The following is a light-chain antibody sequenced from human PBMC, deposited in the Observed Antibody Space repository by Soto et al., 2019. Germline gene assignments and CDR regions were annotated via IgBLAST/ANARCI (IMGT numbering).Light chain of an antibody. CDR3: HQYGSSPPVT. J-gene: IGKJ5*01. CDR2: GAS. V-gene: IGKV3-20*01. Sequence: EIVLTQSPATLSLSPGERATLPCRASQSVSSYLAWYQQKPGQAPRLLIYGASSRATGIPDRFSGSGSGTDFTLTISRLEPEDFAMYYCHQYGSSPPVTFGQVTRLEIK. CDR1: QSVSSY.